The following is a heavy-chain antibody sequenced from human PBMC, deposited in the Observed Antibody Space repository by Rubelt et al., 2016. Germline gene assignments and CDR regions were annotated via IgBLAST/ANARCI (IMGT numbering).Heavy chain of an antibody. CDR3: ARVLGVVNVWGSYNPFDY. CDR2: ISSSSSYT. Sequence: APGKGLEWVSYISSSSSYTNYADSVKGRFTISRDNAKNSLYLQMNSLRAEETAVYYCARVLGVVNVWGSYNPFDYWGQGTLVTVSS. V-gene: IGHV3-11*06. D-gene: IGHD3-16*01. J-gene: IGHJ4*02.